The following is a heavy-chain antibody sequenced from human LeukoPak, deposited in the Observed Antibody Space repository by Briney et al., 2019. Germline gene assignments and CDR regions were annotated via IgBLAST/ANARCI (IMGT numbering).Heavy chain of an antibody. CDR3: ARGGVSPLAY. CDR1: GGSISRSNYY. CDR2: INHSGST. Sequence: SETLSLTCIVSGGSISRSNYYWSWIRQPPGKGLEWIGEINHSGSTNYNPSLKSRVTISVDTSKNQFSLKLSSVTAADTAVYYCARGGVSPLAYWGQGTLVTVSS. V-gene: IGHV4-39*07. J-gene: IGHJ4*02. D-gene: IGHD2-8*01.